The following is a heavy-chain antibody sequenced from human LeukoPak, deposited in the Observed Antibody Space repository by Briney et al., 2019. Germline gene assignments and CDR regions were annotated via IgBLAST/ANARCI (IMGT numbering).Heavy chain of an antibody. CDR3: ARDPSNSGSYYVLDY. CDR2: RSSDGSHE. V-gene: IGHV3-30*09. J-gene: IGHJ4*02. Sequence: GGSLRLSCAASGFTFSSFAIHWVRQAPGKGLEWVAVRSSDGSHEYYADSVKGRFAISRDNPRNTLYLQMNSLRAEDTAVYYCARDPSNSGSYYVLDYRGQGTLVTVSS. CDR1: GFTFSSFA. D-gene: IGHD1-26*01.